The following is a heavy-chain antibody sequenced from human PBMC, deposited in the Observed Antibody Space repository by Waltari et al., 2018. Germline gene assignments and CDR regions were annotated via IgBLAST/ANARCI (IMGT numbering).Heavy chain of an antibody. Sequence: EVERVESGGCLLQPGGSLKPSCAASGSPLSSYWIRWVRQAPGKGLEWVANIKKEGSEEYYVDSVRGRFTISRDNAKNSLYLQMNSLRPEDTAVYYCARDQWFAFDIWGQGTMVTVSS. D-gene: IGHD3-22*01. CDR3: ARDQWFAFDI. V-gene: IGHV3-7*01. CDR2: IKKEGSEE. CDR1: GSPLSSYW. J-gene: IGHJ3*02.